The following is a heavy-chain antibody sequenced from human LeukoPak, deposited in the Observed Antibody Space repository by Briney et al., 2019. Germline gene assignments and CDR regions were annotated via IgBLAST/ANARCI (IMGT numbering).Heavy chain of an antibody. CDR3: AEGYCSSTSCPYAFDI. J-gene: IGHJ3*02. Sequence: SETLSLTCAVYGGSFSGYYWSWIRQPPGKGLEWIGEINHSGSTNYNPSLKSRVTISVDTSKNQFSLKLSSVTAADTAVYYCAEGYCSSTSCPYAFDIWGQGTMVTVSS. V-gene: IGHV4-34*01. CDR1: GGSFSGYY. D-gene: IGHD2-2*01. CDR2: INHSGST.